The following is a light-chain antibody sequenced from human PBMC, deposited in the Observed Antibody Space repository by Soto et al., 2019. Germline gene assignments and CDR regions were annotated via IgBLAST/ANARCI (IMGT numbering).Light chain of an antibody. CDR2: EVS. V-gene: IGLV2-14*01. J-gene: IGLJ3*02. CDR1: SGDVGGYYY. Sequence: QSALTQPASVSGSPGQSITISCTGTSGDVGGYYYVSWYQQLPGKAPKLMISEVSNRPSGVSNRFSGSKSGNTASLTISGLQGDDEGDYYCCAYVSSNTLLFGGGTKLTVL. CDR3: CAYVSSNTLL.